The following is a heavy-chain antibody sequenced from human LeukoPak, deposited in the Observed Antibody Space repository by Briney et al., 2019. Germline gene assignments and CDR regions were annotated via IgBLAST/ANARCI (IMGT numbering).Heavy chain of an antibody. CDR3: ARANLASGWRYYFDY. Sequence: GGSLRLSCAASGFTFSSYWMSWVRQAPGKGLEWVANIKQDGSEKYYVDSVKGRFTISRDNAKNSLYLQMNSLRAEDTAVYYCARANLASGWRYYFDYWGQGTLVTVSS. V-gene: IGHV3-7*01. CDR1: GFTFSSYW. J-gene: IGHJ4*02. D-gene: IGHD6-19*01. CDR2: IKQDGSEK.